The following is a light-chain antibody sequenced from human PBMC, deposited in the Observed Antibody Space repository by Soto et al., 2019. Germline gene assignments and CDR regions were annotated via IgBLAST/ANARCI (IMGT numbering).Light chain of an antibody. CDR2: AAS. V-gene: IGKV1-39*01. CDR3: QQSYSTPRWT. Sequence: IQMTQSPSSLSASVGDRVTITCRTSQDISNDLDWYQQKPGKAPKLLIYAASSLQSGVPSRFSGSGSGTDFTLTISSLQPEDFATYYCQQSYSTPRWTFGQGTKVDIK. J-gene: IGKJ1*01. CDR1: QDISND.